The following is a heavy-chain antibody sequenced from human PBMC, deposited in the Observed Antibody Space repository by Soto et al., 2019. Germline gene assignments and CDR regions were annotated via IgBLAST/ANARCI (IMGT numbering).Heavy chain of an antibody. CDR2: ISYDGSNK. D-gene: IGHD1-26*01. V-gene: IGHV3-30-3*01. CDR3: ARDGSEWEPIAYLGDNFDY. CDR1: GFTFSSYA. J-gene: IGHJ4*02. Sequence: QVQLVESGGGVVQPGRSQRLSCAASGFTFSSYAMHWVRQAPGKGLEWVAVISYDGSNKYYADSVKGRFTISRDNSKNTLYLQMNSLRAEDTAVYYCARDGSEWEPIAYLGDNFDYWGQGTLVTVSS.